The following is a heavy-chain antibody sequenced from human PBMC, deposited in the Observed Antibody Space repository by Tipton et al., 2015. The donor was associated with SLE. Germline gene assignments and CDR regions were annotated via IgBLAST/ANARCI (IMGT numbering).Heavy chain of an antibody. J-gene: IGHJ6*02. CDR2: INHSGST. CDR3: AREPSTSLYYYYGMDV. CDR1: GGSFSDYF. D-gene: IGHD2-2*01. Sequence: TLSLTCAVYGGSFSDYFWSWIRQPPGKGLQWIGEINHSGSTNYNPSLKSRITISLDTSKSQFSLKLSSVTAADTAVYYCAREPSTSLYYYYGMDVWGQGTTVTVSS. V-gene: IGHV4-34*01.